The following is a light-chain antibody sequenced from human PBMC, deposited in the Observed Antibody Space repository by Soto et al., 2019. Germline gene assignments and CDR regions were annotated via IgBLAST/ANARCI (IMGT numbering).Light chain of an antibody. J-gene: IGKJ2*01. CDR1: QSVSSSY. Sequence: ETVLTQSPGPLSLSPGERATLSCRASQSVSSSYLAWYQQKPGQAPRLLIYGASIRDTGIPDRFSGSGSGTDFTLTISRLEPEDFAVYYCQQYGSSLFTVGQGTKLEIK. CDR2: GAS. CDR3: QQYGSSLFT. V-gene: IGKV3-20*01.